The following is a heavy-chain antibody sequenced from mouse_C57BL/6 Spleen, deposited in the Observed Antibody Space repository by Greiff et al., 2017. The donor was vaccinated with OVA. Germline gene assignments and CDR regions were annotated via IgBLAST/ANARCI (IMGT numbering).Heavy chain of an antibody. V-gene: IGHV3-6*01. CDR1: GYSITSGYY. J-gene: IGHJ3*01. CDR2: ISYDGSN. D-gene: IGHD2-4*01. Sequence: ESGPGLVKPSQSLSLTCSVTGYSITSGYYWNWIRQFPGNKLEWMGYISYDGSNNYNPSLKNRISITRDTSKNQFFLKLNSVTTEDTATYYCARDNDYPWFAYWGQGTLVTVSA. CDR3: ARDNDYPWFAY.